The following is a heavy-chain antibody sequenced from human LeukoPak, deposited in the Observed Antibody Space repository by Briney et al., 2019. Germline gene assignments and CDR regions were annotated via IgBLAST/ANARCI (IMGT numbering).Heavy chain of an antibody. CDR2: ISSSSYI. V-gene: IGHV3-21*01. D-gene: IGHD3-9*01. Sequence: GGSLRLSCAASGFTFSSYEMNWVRQAPGKGLEWVSFISSSSYIYYADSVKGRFTISRDNAKNSLYLQMNSLRAEDTAVYHCARDHDWDYMDVWGKGTTVTVSS. CDR1: GFTFSSYE. J-gene: IGHJ6*03. CDR3: ARDHDWDYMDV.